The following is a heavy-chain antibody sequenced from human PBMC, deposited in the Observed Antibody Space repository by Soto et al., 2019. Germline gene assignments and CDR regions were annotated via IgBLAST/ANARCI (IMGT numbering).Heavy chain of an antibody. CDR3: ARDGRALGGDYYYYYGMDV. Sequence: PGESLKISCKGSGYSFTSYWIGWVRQMPGKGLEWMGIIYPGDSNTRYSPSLQGQVTISVDKSISTAYLQWSSLKATDTAMYYCARDGRALGGDYYYYYGMDVWGQGTTVTVSS. CDR2: IYPGDSNT. J-gene: IGHJ6*02. D-gene: IGHD3-10*02. V-gene: IGHV5-51*01. CDR1: GYSFTSYW.